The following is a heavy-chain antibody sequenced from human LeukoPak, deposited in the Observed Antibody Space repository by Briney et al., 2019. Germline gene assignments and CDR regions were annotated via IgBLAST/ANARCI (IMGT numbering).Heavy chain of an antibody. D-gene: IGHD1-26*01. CDR3: AGDLSGGARAY. V-gene: IGHV3-7*04. J-gene: IGHJ4*02. CDR1: GFTFSSYW. CDR2: IKLAGIEK. Sequence: GGSLRLSCAASGFTFSSYWMSWVRQAPGKGLEWVANIKLAGIEKFYVDSVKGRFTISRDNAKNSLYLQMNSLRAEETAVYYCAGDLSGGARAYWGQGTLVTVSS.